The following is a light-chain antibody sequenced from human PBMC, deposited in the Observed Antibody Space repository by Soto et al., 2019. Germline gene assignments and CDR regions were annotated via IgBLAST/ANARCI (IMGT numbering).Light chain of an antibody. CDR1: TGAVTSGYY. V-gene: IGLV7-43*01. Sequence: QAVVTQEPSLTVSPGGTVTLTCASSTGAVTSGYYPSWFQQKPGQAPRTLIFSTSNQHSWTPARFSGSPLGGKAALTMSGVPAEDEAEFYRPSDLGRGQGIFGGGTKLTVL. CDR3: PSDLGRGQGI. CDR2: STS. J-gene: IGLJ2*01.